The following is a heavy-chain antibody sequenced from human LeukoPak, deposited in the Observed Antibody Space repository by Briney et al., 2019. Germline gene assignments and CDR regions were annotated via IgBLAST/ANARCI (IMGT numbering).Heavy chain of an antibody. CDR1: GGSISSGSYY. D-gene: IGHD3-3*01. CDR2: IYYSGST. J-gene: IGHJ6*03. V-gene: IGHV4-30-4*01. CDR3: AREEYDFWSGYYYYYMDV. Sequence: SETLSLTCTVSGGSISSGSYYWSWIRQPPGKGLEWIGYIYYSGSTYYNPSLKSRVTISVDTSKNQFSLKLSSVTAADTAVYYCAREEYDFWSGYYYYYMDVWGKGTTVTVSS.